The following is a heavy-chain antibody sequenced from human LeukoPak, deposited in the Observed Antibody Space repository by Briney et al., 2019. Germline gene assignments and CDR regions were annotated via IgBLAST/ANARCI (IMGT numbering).Heavy chain of an antibody. Sequence: GGSLRLSCAASGFTVSSNYMSWVRQALGKGLEWVSVIYSGGSTYYADSVKGRFTISRDNSKNTLYLQMNSLRAEDTAVYYCARLLTTVTTNYYYGMDVWGQGTTVTVSS. CDR3: ARLLTTVTTNYYYGMDV. D-gene: IGHD4-17*01. CDR2: IYSGGST. V-gene: IGHV3-53*01. J-gene: IGHJ6*02. CDR1: GFTVSSNY.